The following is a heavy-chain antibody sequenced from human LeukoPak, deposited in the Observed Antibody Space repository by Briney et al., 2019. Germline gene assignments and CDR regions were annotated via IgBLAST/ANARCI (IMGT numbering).Heavy chain of an antibody. CDR3: TRRESQGSSTNWYFDL. CDR1: GFTFSNYW. Sequence: GGSLRLSCAASGFTFSNYWMHWVRQTPGKGLVWVSRINSDGSDTSYADSVKGRFTISRDNAKNTLYLQMNSLKTEDTAVYYCTRRESQGSSTNWYFDLWGRGTPVTVSS. V-gene: IGHV3-74*01. J-gene: IGHJ2*01. D-gene: IGHD6-6*01. CDR2: INSDGSDT.